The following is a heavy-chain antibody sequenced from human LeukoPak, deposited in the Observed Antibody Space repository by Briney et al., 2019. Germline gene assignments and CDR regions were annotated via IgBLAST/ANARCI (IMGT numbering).Heavy chain of an antibody. D-gene: IGHD6-25*01. CDR2: FSGSGGGT. Sequence: GGSLRLSCAASGFTFSSYAMSWVRQAPGKGLEWVSAFSGSGGGTYYADSVKGRFTISRDNAKNSLYLQLNSLRAEDTAVYYCARDGPRSVSGTSYFDYWGQGTLVTVSS. CDR3: ARDGPRSVSGTSYFDY. CDR1: GFTFSSYA. V-gene: IGHV3-23*01. J-gene: IGHJ4*02.